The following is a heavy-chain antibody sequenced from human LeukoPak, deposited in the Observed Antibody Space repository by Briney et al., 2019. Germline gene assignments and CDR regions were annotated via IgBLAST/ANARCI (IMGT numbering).Heavy chain of an antibody. V-gene: IGHV3-23*01. J-gene: IGHJ5*02. D-gene: IGHD2-2*01. Sequence: PGGSLRLSCAASGFTFSNYAMIWVRQAPGKGLEWVSALSGSGATTYYVDSVKGRFTISRDNSKNTLYLQMNSLRAEDTAVYYCAKGFYCSSTSCYSLFAGFDPWGQGTLVTVSS. CDR3: AKGFYCSSTSCYSLFAGFDP. CDR1: GFTFSNYA. CDR2: LSGSGATT.